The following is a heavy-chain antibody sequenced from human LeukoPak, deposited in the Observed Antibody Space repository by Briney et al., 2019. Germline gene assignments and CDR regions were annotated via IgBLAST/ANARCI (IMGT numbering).Heavy chain of an antibody. CDR2: IIPIFGTA. D-gene: IGHD2-2*01. J-gene: IGHJ6*03. Sequence: ASVKVSCKASGGTFSSYAFSWVRHAPGQGLEWMGGIIPIFGTANYAQKFQGRVTITTDESTSTAYMELSSLRSEDTAVYYCAREALQVVVVPAASEYYYYYMDVWGKGTTVTVSS. CDR1: GGTFSSYA. CDR3: AREALQVVVVPAASEYYYYYMDV. V-gene: IGHV1-69*05.